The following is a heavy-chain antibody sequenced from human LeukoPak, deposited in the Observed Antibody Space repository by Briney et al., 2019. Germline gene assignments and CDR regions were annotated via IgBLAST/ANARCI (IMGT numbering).Heavy chain of an antibody. CDR1: GFTFSSYW. J-gene: IGHJ4*02. Sequence: PGGSLRLSCAASGFTFSSYWMSWVRQAPGKGLEWVANIKQDGSEKYYVDSVKGRFTISRDNAKNSLYLQMSSLRAEDTAVYYCARGPWALLYAPIFDYWGQGTLVTVSS. CDR3: ARGPWALLYAPIFDY. D-gene: IGHD3-3*01. CDR2: IKQDGSEK. V-gene: IGHV3-7*01.